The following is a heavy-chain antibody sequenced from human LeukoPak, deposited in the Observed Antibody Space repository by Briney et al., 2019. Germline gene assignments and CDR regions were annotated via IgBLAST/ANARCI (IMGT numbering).Heavy chain of an antibody. V-gene: IGHV4-39*07. CDR1: GGSISSSSYY. D-gene: IGHD6-19*01. J-gene: IGHJ6*03. CDR3: ARAVAVFGTYYYMDV. Sequence: SETLSLTCTVSGGSISSSSYYWGWIRQPPGKGLEWIGCIYYSGSTYYNPSLKSRVTISVDTSKNQFSLKLSSVTAADTAVYYCARAVAVFGTYYYMDVWGKGTTVTVSS. CDR2: IYYSGST.